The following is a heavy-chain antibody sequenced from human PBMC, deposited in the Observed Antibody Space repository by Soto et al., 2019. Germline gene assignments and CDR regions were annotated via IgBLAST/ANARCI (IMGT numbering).Heavy chain of an antibody. J-gene: IGHJ4*02. CDR3: ARSLWFGELH. V-gene: IGHV2-5*02. D-gene: IGHD3-10*01. Sequence: QITLKESGPTLVKPTQTLTLTCSFSGFSLSTTGVGVGWIRQSPGKALEWLAIIYWDNDKRYSPSLKSRVTITKDTNKNQVVLTVTNMDPVDTGTYYCARSLWFGELHWGQGALVTVSS. CDR1: GFSLSTTGVG. CDR2: IYWDNDK.